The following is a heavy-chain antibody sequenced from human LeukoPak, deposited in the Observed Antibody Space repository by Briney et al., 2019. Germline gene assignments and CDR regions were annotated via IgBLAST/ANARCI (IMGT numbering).Heavy chain of an antibody. J-gene: IGHJ2*01. CDR1: GGSISSGSYY. V-gene: IGHV4-61*02. D-gene: IGHD2-2*01. Sequence: SETLSLTCTVSGGSISSGSYYWSWIRQPAGTGLEWIGRIYTSGSTNYNPSLKSRVTISVGTSKNQFSLKLSSVTAADTAVYYCARESSYWYFDLWGRGTLVTVSS. CDR3: ARESSYWYFDL. CDR2: IYTSGST.